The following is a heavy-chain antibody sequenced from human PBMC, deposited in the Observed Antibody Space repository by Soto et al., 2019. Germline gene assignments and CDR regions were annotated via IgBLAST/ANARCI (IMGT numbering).Heavy chain of an antibody. V-gene: IGHV3-13*01. CDR3: ARDAPEDGSGYYYYGMDV. J-gene: IGHJ6*02. CDR1: GFTFSSYD. CDR2: IGTAGDT. D-gene: IGHD3-10*01. Sequence: EVKLVESGGGLVQPGGSLRLSCAASGFTFSSYDMHWVRQATGKGLEWVSAIGTAGDTYYPGSVKGRFTISRENAKNSLYLQMNSLRAEDTAVYYCARDAPEDGSGYYYYGMDVGGQGTTVTVSS.